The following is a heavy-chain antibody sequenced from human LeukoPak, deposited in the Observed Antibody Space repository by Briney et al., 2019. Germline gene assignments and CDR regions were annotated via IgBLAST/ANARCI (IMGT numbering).Heavy chain of an antibody. CDR2: IYYSGST. J-gene: IGHJ4*02. Sequence: SETLSLTCTVSGGSISSSAYYWGWIRQPPGKGLERIGSIYYSGSTYYNPSLKSRVTISVDTSKNQFSLKLSSVTAADTAVYYCAAEVDTAMTLGYWGQGTLVTVSS. CDR1: GGSISSSAYY. CDR3: AAEVDTAMTLGY. V-gene: IGHV4-39*07. D-gene: IGHD5-18*01.